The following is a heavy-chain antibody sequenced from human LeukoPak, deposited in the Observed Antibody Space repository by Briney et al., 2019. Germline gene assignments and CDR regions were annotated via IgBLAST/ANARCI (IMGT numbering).Heavy chain of an antibody. Sequence: SETLSLTCTVSGGSISSYYWSWIRQPAGKGLEWIGRIYTSGSTDYNPSLKSRVTISVDTSKNQFSLKLSSVTAADTAVYYCARGCGLLWFGVNLPNWFDPWGQGTLVTVSS. CDR2: IYTSGST. D-gene: IGHD3-10*01. V-gene: IGHV4-4*07. J-gene: IGHJ5*02. CDR3: ARGCGLLWFGVNLPNWFDP. CDR1: GGSISSYY.